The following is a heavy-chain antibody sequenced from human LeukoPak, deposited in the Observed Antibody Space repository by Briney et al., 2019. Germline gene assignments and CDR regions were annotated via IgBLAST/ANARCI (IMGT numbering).Heavy chain of an antibody. V-gene: IGHV3-30*02. D-gene: IGHD2-8*01. CDR2: IRYDETTK. J-gene: IGHJ6*02. CDR3: ARVGYGVYDMDV. CDR1: GFTFSDYG. Sequence: GGSLRLSCAASGFTFSDYGMHWVRQAPGKGLEWVAFIRYDETTKFYADSVEGRFTISRDNSKNTLYLQMNSLRAEDTAVYYCARVGYGVYDMDVWGQGTTVTVSS.